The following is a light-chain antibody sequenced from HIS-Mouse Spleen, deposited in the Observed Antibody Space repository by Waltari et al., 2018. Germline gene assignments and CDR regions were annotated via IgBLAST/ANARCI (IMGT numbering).Light chain of an antibody. J-gene: IGLJ2*01. CDR1: RSDAGGYTY. V-gene: IGLV2-8*01. CDR3: SSYAGSNNLV. Sequence: QSALTQPPSASGSPGQSVTISCTGTRSDAGGYTYVSWYQQHPGKAPKLMIYEVSKRPSGVPDRFSGSKSGNTASLTVSGLQAEDEADYYCSSYAGSNNLVFGGGTKLTVL. CDR2: EVS.